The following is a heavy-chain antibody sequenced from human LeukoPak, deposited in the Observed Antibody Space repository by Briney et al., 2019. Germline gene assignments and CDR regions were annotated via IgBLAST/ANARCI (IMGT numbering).Heavy chain of an antibody. J-gene: IGHJ4*02. CDR2: ISYDGSNK. Sequence: PGRSLRLSCAASGFTFSSYAMHWVRQAPGKGLEWVAVISYDGSNKYYADSVKGRFTISRDNSKNTLYLQMNSLRAEDTAVYYCARDMDDYYGSGSAGDYWGQGTLVTVSS. V-gene: IGHV3-30*01. D-gene: IGHD3-10*01. CDR1: GFTFSSYA. CDR3: ARDMDDYYGSGSAGDY.